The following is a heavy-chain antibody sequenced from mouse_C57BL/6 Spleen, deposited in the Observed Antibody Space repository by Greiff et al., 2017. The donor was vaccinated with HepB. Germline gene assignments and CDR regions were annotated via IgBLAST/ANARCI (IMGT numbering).Heavy chain of an antibody. Sequence: QVQLKQSGAELARPGASVKLSCKASGYTFTSYGISWVKQRTGQGLEWIGEIYPRSGNTYYNEKFKGKATLTADKSSSTAYMELRSLTSEDSAVYFCARREGNRYYFDYWGQGTTLTVSS. CDR1: GYTFTSYG. CDR2: IYPRSGNT. CDR3: ARREGNRYYFDY. V-gene: IGHV1-81*01. D-gene: IGHD2-1*01. J-gene: IGHJ2*01.